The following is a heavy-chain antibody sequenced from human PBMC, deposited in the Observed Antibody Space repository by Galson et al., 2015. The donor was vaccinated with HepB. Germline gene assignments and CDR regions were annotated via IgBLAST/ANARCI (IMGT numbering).Heavy chain of an antibody. CDR3: AKTVDSSGYYLVYFDY. D-gene: IGHD3-22*01. Sequence: SLRLSCAGSGFTFRGYAMGWVRQAPRKGLEWVSLISGNVVTTYYADSVKGRFTISRDNSKSTLYLQMGSLRAEDTAVYYCAKTVDSSGYYLVYFDYWGQGALVTVSS. CDR1: GFTFRGYA. V-gene: IGHV3-23*01. CDR2: ISGNVVTT. J-gene: IGHJ4*02.